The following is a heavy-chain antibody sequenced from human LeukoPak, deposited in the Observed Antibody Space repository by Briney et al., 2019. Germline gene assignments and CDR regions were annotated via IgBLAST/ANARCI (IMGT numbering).Heavy chain of an antibody. CDR3: ARSFYGSGSPFDY. CDR2: IIGGGRT. V-gene: IGHV3-53*01. Sequence: LGGSVTLSCAASWFPVSSYYMRWVRQAPGKGLEGVLVIIGGGRTYDADSVRGLFTISRDNSKNTLYLQMNSLRAEDTAVYYCARSFYGSGSPFDYWGQGTLVTVSS. J-gene: IGHJ4*02. CDR1: WFPVSSYY. D-gene: IGHD3-10*01.